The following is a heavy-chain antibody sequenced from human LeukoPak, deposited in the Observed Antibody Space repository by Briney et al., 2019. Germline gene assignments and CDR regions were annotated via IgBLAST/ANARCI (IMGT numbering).Heavy chain of an antibody. Sequence: SETLSLTCAVYGGSFSGYYWSWVRHHPGKGLEWIGYIYYSGSTYYNPSLKSRVTISVDTSKNQFSLKLSSVTAADTAVYYCARAGPEDTFDYWGQGTLVTVSS. CDR2: IYYSGST. V-gene: IGHV4-31*11. J-gene: IGHJ4*02. CDR1: GGSFSGYY. CDR3: ARAGPEDTFDY.